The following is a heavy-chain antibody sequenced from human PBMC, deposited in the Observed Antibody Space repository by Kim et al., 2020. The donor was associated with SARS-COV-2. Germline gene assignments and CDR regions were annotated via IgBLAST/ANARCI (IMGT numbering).Heavy chain of an antibody. CDR1: GGSISSSSYY. CDR2: IYYSGST. D-gene: IGHD5-12*01. CDR3: ASWVTPRGYDYVY. J-gene: IGHJ4*02. Sequence: SETLSLTCTVSGGSISSSSYYWGWIRQPPGKGLEWIGSIYYSGSTYYTPSLKSRVTISVDTSKNQFSLKLSSVTAADTAVYYCASWVTPRGYDYVYWGQGTLVTVSS. V-gene: IGHV4-39*07.